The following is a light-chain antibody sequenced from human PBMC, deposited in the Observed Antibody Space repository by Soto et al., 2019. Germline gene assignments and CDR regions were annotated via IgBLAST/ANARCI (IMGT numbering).Light chain of an antibody. CDR3: QKYGSSRTWT. J-gene: IGKJ1*01. CDR2: GAS. Sequence: EIVLTQSPGTLSLSPGERATLSCRASQSVSSSYLAGYQQKPGQAPRLLIYGASSRATGIPDRFSGSGSGTDFTLTISRLEPEDFAVYYCQKYGSSRTWTCGQGTKV. CDR1: QSVSSSY. V-gene: IGKV3-20*01.